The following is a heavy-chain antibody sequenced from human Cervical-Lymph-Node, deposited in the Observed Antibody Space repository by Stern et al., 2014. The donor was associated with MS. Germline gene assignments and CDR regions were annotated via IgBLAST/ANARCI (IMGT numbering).Heavy chain of an antibody. CDR1: GFTFSRYW. CDR3: VRDLGGAAGY. CDR2: MNEDGSTT. V-gene: IGHV3-74*03. D-gene: IGHD3-16*01. Sequence: EVQLVESGGGLVQPGGSLRLSCAASGFTFSRYWMHWVRQGPGKGLVWVSRMNEDGSTTTYADSVKGRFTISRDNAKNTLYLQMDSLRAEDTAVYYCVRDLGGAAGYWGQGTLVTVSS. J-gene: IGHJ4*02.